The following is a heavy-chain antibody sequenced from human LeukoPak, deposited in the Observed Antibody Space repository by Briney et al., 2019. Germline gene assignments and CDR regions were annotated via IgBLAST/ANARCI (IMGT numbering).Heavy chain of an antibody. CDR3: ARGDSSGYYVDY. CDR1: GGSISSGGYS. V-gene: IGHV4-30-2*01. D-gene: IGHD3-22*01. CDR2: IYHSGST. Sequence: PSETLSLTCAVSGGSISSGGYSWSWIRQPPGKGLEWIGYIYHSGSTYYNPSLKSRVTISVDRSKNQFSLKLSSVTAADTAVYYCARGDSSGYYVDYWGQGTLVTVSS. J-gene: IGHJ4*02.